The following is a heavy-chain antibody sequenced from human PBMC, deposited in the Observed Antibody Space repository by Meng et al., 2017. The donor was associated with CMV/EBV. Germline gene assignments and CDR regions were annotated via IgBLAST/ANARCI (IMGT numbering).Heavy chain of an antibody. Sequence: SGGSISNGGYYWSWIRQHPGKGLEWIGYIYYSGSTYYNPSLKSRVTISVDTSKNQFSLKLSSVTAADTAVYYCARDTMVRGGVWFDPWGQGTLVTVSS. CDR3: ARDTMVRGGVWFDP. J-gene: IGHJ5*02. V-gene: IGHV4-31*02. CDR2: IYYSGST. CDR1: GGSISNGGYY. D-gene: IGHD3-10*01.